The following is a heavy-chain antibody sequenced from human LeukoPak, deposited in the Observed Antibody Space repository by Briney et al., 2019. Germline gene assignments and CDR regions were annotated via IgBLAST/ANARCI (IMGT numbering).Heavy chain of an antibody. J-gene: IGHJ4*02. CDR1: GFTFSDYY. CDR2: ISSSGSTI. Sequence: PGGSLRLSCAASGFTFSDYYMSWIRQAPGRGLEWVSYISSSGSTIYYADSVKGRFTISRDNAKNSLCLQMNSLRAEDTAVYYCWTPPTRKTVDYWGQGTLVTVSS. CDR3: WTPPTRKTVDY. V-gene: IGHV3-11*01.